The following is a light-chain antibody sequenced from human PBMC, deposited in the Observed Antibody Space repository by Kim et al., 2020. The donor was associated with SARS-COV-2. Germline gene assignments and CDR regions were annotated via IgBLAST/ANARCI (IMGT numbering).Light chain of an antibody. V-gene: IGKV1-9*01. J-gene: IGKJ5*01. CDR3: QQLNTYPIT. Sequence: DIHLTQSPSFLSASVGDRVTITCRASQGISNNLAWYQQRPGKAPKLLIFAASTLQGGVPSRFSGSGSGTEFTRTVSSLQPEEFATFSCQQLNTYPITVGQGTRLEIK. CDR2: AAS. CDR1: QGISNN.